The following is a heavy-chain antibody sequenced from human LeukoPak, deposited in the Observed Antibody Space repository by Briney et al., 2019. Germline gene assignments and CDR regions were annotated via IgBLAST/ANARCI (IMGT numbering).Heavy chain of an antibody. CDR3: ARAIIAAGDY. CDR1: GYTFTGYY. J-gene: IGHJ4*02. V-gene: IGHV1-2*02. CDR2: INPNSGGT. Sequence: GASVKVSCKASGYTFTGYYTHWVRQAPGQGLEWMGWINPNSGGTNYAQKFQGRVTMTRDTSISTAYMDLSRLTSDDTAVYYCARAIIAAGDYWGQGTLVTVSS. D-gene: IGHD6-25*01.